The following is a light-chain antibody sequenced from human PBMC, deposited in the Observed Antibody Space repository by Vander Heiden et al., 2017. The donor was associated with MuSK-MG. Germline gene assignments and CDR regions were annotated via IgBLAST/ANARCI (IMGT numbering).Light chain of an antibody. CDR3: QQYKKWPPWT. V-gene: IGKV3-15*01. Sequence: EILMTQSPATLSASPGERATLTCRASQSVSSDLAWYQQKPGQAPRLLIYGASTRATDIPARFSGSGSGTEFTLTISSLQSEDFAVYYCQQYKKWPPWTFGQGTKVEI. CDR1: QSVSSD. J-gene: IGKJ1*01. CDR2: GAS.